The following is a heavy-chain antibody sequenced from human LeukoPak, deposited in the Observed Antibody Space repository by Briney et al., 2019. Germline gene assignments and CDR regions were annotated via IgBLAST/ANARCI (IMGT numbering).Heavy chain of an antibody. D-gene: IGHD4-17*01. V-gene: IGHV3-15*01. CDR3: TTGPDYGDYGPDY. CDR1: GFTFSSYT. CDR2: IKSKTDGGTT. Sequence: GGSLRLSCAASGFTFSSYTMNWVRQAPGKGLEWVGRIKSKTDGGTTDYAAPVKGRFTISRDDSKNTLYLQMNSLKTEDTAVYYCTTGPDYGDYGPDYWGQGTLVTVSS. J-gene: IGHJ4*02.